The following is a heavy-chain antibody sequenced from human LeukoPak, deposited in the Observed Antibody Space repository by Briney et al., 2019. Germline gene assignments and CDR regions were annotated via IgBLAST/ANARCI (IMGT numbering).Heavy chain of an antibody. CDR3: ARDSVWRGPPIAVAGTDF. J-gene: IGHJ4*02. D-gene: IGHD6-19*01. CDR2: ISTSSSYI. V-gene: IGHV3-21*01. CDR1: GFTFSSYS. Sequence: GGSLRLSCAASGFTFSSYSMNWVRQAPGKGLEWVSSISTSSSYIYYADSMKGRLTISRDDAKNSLYLPMNNLRAEDTAVYYCARDSVWRGPPIAVAGTDFWGRGTLVTVSS.